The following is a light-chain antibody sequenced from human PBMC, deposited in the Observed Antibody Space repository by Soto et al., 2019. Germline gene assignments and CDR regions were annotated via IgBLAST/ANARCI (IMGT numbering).Light chain of an antibody. CDR2: GAS. CDR1: QSIISDS. CDR3: QQYGSSPPT. J-gene: IGKJ2*01. V-gene: IGKV3-20*01. Sequence: EIVLTQSPGTLSFSPGERATLSCRASQSIISDSLAWYQQKPGQAPRLLISGASSRATGIPDRFSGSGSGTYFTLTVRRMETEDFAVFYCQQYGSSPPTFGQGTKVDIK.